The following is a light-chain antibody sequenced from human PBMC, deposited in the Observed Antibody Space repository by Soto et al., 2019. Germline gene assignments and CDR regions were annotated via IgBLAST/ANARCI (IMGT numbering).Light chain of an antibody. CDR3: SAYTARSTLV. Sequence: QSVLPQPASMSGSAGQSTTISCSGTMRDVGAYNLVSWYQQHPGTDPKLIIYEVRNRPSGISSRFSGSRSGNTVSLTISGLQSEDEGDYYCSAYTARSTLVFGGGTKLTVL. CDR2: EVR. CDR1: MRDVGAYNL. J-gene: IGLJ3*02. V-gene: IGLV2-14*01.